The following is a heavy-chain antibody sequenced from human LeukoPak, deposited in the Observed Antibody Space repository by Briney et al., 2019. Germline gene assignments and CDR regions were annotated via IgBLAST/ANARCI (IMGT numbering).Heavy chain of an antibody. V-gene: IGHV4-4*07. J-gene: IGHJ4*02. CDR3: ARETGTYYYVSSGYYQ. Sequence: KSSETLSLTCTVSGGSISSYYWSWIRQPAGKGLEWIGRIYTSGSTNYNPSLKSRVTMSVDTSKNQFSLKLSSVTAADTAVYYCARETGTYYYVSSGYYQWGQGTLVTVSS. D-gene: IGHD3-22*01. CDR2: IYTSGST. CDR1: GGSISSYY.